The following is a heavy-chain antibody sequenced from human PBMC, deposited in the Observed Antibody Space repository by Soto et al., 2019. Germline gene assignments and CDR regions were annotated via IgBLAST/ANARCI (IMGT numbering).Heavy chain of an antibody. V-gene: IGHV3-30-3*01. CDR3: ARDDKWELLQGGGFDY. Sequence: QVQLVESGGGVVQPGRSLRLSCAASGFTFSSYAMHWVRQAPGKGLEWVAVISYDGSNKYYADSVKGRFTISRDNSKNKLYLQMNSLRAEDRAVYYCARDDKWELLQGGGFDYWGQGTLVTVSS. D-gene: IGHD1-26*01. J-gene: IGHJ4*02. CDR1: GFTFSSYA. CDR2: ISYDGSNK.